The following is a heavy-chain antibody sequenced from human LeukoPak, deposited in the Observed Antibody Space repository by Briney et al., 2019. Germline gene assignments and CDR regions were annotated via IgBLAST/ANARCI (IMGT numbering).Heavy chain of an antibody. J-gene: IGHJ6*02. CDR3: ARGVVVTAIVDV. CDR1: GYTFTSYD. D-gene: IGHD2-21*02. Sequence: GASVTVSCKASGYTFTSYDINWVRQATGQGLEWMGWMNPNSGNTGYAQKFQGRVTMTRNTSISTAYMELSSLRSEDTAVYYCARGVVVTAIVDVWGQGTTVTVSS. CDR2: MNPNSGNT. V-gene: IGHV1-8*01.